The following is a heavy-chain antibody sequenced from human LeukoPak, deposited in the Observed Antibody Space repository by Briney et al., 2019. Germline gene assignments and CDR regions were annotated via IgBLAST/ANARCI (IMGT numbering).Heavy chain of an antibody. CDR1: GFTFSSYG. CDR2: ISYDGSNK. J-gene: IGHJ5*02. D-gene: IGHD6-6*01. CDR3: ARVHSSSSDWFDP. V-gene: IGHV3-30*03. Sequence: PGGSLRLSCAASGFTFSSYGMHWVRQAPGKGLEWVAVISYDGSNKYYADSVKGRFTISRDNSKNTVYLQMSSVTIEDTAVYYCARVHSSSSDWFDPCGQGTLVTVSS.